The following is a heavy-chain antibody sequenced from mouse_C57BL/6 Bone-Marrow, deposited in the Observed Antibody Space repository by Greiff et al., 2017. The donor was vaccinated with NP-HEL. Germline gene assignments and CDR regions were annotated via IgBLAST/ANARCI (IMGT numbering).Heavy chain of an antibody. Sequence: EVMLVESGGDLVKPGGSLKLSCAASGFTFSSYGMSWVRQTPDKRLEWVATISSGGSYTYYLDSVKGRFTISRDNAKNTLYLQMSSLKSEDTAMYYCARGAYGSSPPWFAYWGQGTLVTVSA. J-gene: IGHJ3*01. V-gene: IGHV5-6*01. CDR1: GFTFSSYG. CDR2: ISSGGSYT. CDR3: ARGAYGSSPPWFAY. D-gene: IGHD1-1*01.